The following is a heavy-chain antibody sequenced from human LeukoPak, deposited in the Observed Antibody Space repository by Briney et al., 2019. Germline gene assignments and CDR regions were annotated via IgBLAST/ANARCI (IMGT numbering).Heavy chain of an antibody. CDR1: GDSVSSSNYY. D-gene: IGHD1-14*01. J-gene: IGHJ5*02. V-gene: IGHV4-39*01. CDR2: IYYSGGT. Sequence: SETLSLTCTVSGDSVSSSNYYWAWVRQPPGKGLEWIGDIYYSGGTYYNPPLQSRLTISVDTSKNQFSLKLTSVTAADTAVYYCARLNKPGWFDPWGQGTLVTVSS. CDR3: ARLNKPGWFDP.